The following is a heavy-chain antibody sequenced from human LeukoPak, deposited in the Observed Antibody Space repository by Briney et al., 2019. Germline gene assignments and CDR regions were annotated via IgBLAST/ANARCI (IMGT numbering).Heavy chain of an antibody. CDR1: GFTFSGYY. J-gene: IGHJ3*02. D-gene: IGHD2/OR15-2a*01. CDR2: ISTSGSTI. CDR3: ARYDSTRAFDI. Sequence: GGSLRLSCAASGFTFSGYYMSWIRQAPGKGLEWISFISTSGSTIYQVDPVKGRFTTSTDNTKNSLYLQMNSLRVEDTAVYYCARYDSTRAFDIWGQGTMVTISS. V-gene: IGHV3-11*04.